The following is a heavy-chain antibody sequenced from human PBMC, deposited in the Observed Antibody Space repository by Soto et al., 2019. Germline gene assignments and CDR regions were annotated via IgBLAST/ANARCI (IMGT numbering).Heavy chain of an antibody. CDR1: GYTFTSYA. V-gene: IGHV1-3*01. D-gene: IGHD2-2*01. Sequence: QVQLVQSGAEVKKPGASVKVSCKASGYTFTSYAMHWVRQAPGQRLEWMGWINAGNGNTKYSQKFQGRVTITRDTSASTAYMELSSLRSEDTAVYYCARGAYCSSTSCPSYYYYYMDVWGKGTTVTVSS. CDR2: INAGNGNT. CDR3: ARGAYCSSTSCPSYYYYYMDV. J-gene: IGHJ6*03.